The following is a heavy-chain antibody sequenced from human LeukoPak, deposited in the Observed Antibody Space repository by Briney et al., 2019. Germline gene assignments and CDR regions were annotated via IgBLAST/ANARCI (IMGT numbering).Heavy chain of an antibody. Sequence: GGSLRLSCAASGFTFSSYAMSWVRQAPGKGLEWVSAIGGSGGSTYYADSVKGRFTISRDNSKNTLYLQMNSLRAEDTAVYYCARRRAAAAFFDYWGQGTLVTVSS. CDR2: IGGSGGST. CDR1: GFTFSSYA. V-gene: IGHV3-23*01. D-gene: IGHD2-2*01. J-gene: IGHJ4*02. CDR3: ARRRAAAAFFDY.